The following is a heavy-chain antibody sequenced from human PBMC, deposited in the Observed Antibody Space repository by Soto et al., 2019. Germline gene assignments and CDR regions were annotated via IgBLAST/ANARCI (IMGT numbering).Heavy chain of an antibody. V-gene: IGHV3-23*01. CDR3: TRETWFGV. J-gene: IGHJ6*02. CDR2: ISGSGGST. D-gene: IGHD3-10*01. Sequence: GGSLRLSCAASGFTFSSYAMSWVRQAPGKGLEWVSAISGSGGSTYYADSVKGRFTISRDNSKNTLYLQMNSLRAEDTGTYFCTRETWFGVWGQGTKVTVSS. CDR1: GFTFSSYA.